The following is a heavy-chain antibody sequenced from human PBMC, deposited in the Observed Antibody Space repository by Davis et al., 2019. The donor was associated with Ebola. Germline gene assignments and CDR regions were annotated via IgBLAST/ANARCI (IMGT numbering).Heavy chain of an antibody. CDR3: AKGGELLWFGELLIADYYGMDV. V-gene: IGHV3-23*01. CDR2: ISGSGGST. CDR1: GFTFSSYA. Sequence: GESLKISCAASGFTFSSYAMSWVRQAPGKGLEWVSAISGSGGSTYYADSVKGRFTISRDNSKNTLYLQMNSLRAEDTAVYYCAKGGELLWFGELLIADYYGMDVWGQGTTVTVSS. D-gene: IGHD3-10*01. J-gene: IGHJ6*02.